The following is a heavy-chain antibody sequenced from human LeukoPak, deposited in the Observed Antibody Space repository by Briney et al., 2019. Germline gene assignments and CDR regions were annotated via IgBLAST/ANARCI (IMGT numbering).Heavy chain of an antibody. CDR3: AKGSSGYFFDL. J-gene: IGHJ4*02. CDR1: GFIFNNYG. Sequence: GGSLRLSCAASGFIFNNYGLVWVRQAPGKGLEWVSAISNDGGGTTYADFVKGRFSVSRDNSKNTLFLQMNSLRAEDTALYYCAKGSSGYFFDLWGQGTLVTVSS. V-gene: IGHV3-23*01. CDR2: ISNDGGGT. D-gene: IGHD3-22*01.